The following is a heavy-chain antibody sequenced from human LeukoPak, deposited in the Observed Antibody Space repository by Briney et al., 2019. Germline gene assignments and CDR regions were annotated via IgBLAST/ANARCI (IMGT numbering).Heavy chain of an antibody. Sequence: SETLSLTCTVSGGSISSYYWSWIRQPPGKGLEWIGYIYYSGSTNYNPSLKSRVTISVDTSKNQFSLKLSSVTAADTAVYYCARDYVYCSGGSCYSSYYGMDVWGQGTTVTVSS. CDR2: IYYSGST. D-gene: IGHD2-15*01. CDR1: GGSISSYY. V-gene: IGHV4-59*01. J-gene: IGHJ6*02. CDR3: ARDYVYCSGGSCYSSYYGMDV.